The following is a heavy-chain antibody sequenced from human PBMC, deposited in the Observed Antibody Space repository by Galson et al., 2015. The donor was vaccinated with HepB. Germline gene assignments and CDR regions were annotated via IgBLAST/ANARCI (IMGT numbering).Heavy chain of an antibody. J-gene: IGHJ4*02. Sequence: SLRLSCAASGFTFSSYAMHWVRQAPGKGLEWVAVISYDGSNKYYADSVKGRFTISRDNSKNTLYLQMNSLRAEDTAVYYCARPNADIAVAGTLRYWGQGTLVTVSS. CDR3: ARPNADIAVAGTLRY. V-gene: IGHV3-30*04. D-gene: IGHD6-19*01. CDR1: GFTFSSYA. CDR2: ISYDGSNK.